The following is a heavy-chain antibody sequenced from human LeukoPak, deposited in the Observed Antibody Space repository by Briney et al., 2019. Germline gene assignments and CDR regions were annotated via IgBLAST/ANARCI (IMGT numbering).Heavy chain of an antibody. V-gene: IGHV3-23*01. CDR3: AKDRIAAAGILDY. D-gene: IGHD6-13*01. Sequence: PGGSLRLSCAASGFTFSTYSMNWVRQAPGKGLEWVSAISGSGGSTYYADSVKGRFTISRDNSKNTLYLQMNSLRAEDTAVYYCAKDRIAAAGILDYWGQGTLVTVSS. J-gene: IGHJ4*02. CDR1: GFTFSTYS. CDR2: ISGSGGST.